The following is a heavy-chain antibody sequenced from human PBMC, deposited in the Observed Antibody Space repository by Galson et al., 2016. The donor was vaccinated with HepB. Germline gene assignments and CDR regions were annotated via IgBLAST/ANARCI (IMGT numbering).Heavy chain of an antibody. D-gene: IGHD3-16*01. CDR3: ARGTLWGNSREALAY. Sequence: SETLSLTCAVYGGSFSAYYRSWIRQPPGKGLEWIGEIYHSGSTKYNPSLKSRVSISIDTSKKQFSLKLTSVTAADTAVYYCARGTLWGNSREALAYWGQGTLVTVSS. CDR2: IYHSGST. CDR1: GGSFSAYY. V-gene: IGHV4-34*01. J-gene: IGHJ4*02.